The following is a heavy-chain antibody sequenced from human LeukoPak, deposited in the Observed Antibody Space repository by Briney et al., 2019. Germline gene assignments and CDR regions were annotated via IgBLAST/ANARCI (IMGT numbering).Heavy chain of an antibody. CDR2: IYYSGST. V-gene: IGHV4-39*01. Sequence: PSETLSLTCTVSGGSISSSSYYWGWIRQPPGKGLEWIGSIYYSGSTYYNPSLKSRVTISVDTSKNQFSLKLSSVTAADTAVYYCARPNREYSSSWYRGYSYGQIDYWGQGTLVTVSS. J-gene: IGHJ4*02. CDR3: ARPNREYSSSWYRGYSYGQIDY. D-gene: IGHD6-13*01. CDR1: GGSISSSSYY.